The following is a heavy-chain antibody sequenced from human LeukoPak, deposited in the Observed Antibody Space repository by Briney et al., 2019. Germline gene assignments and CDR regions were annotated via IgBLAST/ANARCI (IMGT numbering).Heavy chain of an antibody. V-gene: IGHV1-8*01. CDR2: MNPNSGNT. J-gene: IGHJ4*02. Sequence: ASVKVSCKASGYTFTSYDINWVRQATGQGLEWMGWMNPNSGNTGYAQKFQGRVTMTRNTSISTAYMELSSLRSEDTAVYYCARGSLYDFWVDYWSQGTLVTVSS. CDR3: ARGSLYDFWVDY. D-gene: IGHD3-3*01. CDR1: GYTFTSYD.